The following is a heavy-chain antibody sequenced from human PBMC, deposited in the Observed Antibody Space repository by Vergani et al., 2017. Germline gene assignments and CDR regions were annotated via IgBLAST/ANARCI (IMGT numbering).Heavy chain of an antibody. J-gene: IGHJ3*02. D-gene: IGHD4-17*01. CDR2: ISWNSGST. CDR3: AKDIQVYGDYVPGGLHAFDI. Sequence: EVQLVESGGGLVQPGRSLRLSGAASGFTFDDYAMHWVRQAPGKGLEWVSGISWNSGSTGYADSVKGRFTISRDNAKNSLYLQMNSLRAEDTALYYCAKDIQVYGDYVPGGLHAFDIWGQGTMVTVSS. CDR1: GFTFDDYA. V-gene: IGHV3-9*01.